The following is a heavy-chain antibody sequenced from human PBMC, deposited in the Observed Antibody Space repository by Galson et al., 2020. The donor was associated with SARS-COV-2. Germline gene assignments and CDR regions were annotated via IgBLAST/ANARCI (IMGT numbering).Heavy chain of an antibody. CDR1: GGSVSSGSYY. Sequence: LSLTCTVSGGSVSSGSYYWSWIRQPPGKGLEWIGYIYYSGSTNYNPSLKSRVTISVDTSKNQFSLKLSSVTAADTAVYYCARDSPQYSYGHAFDYWGQGTLVTVSS. CDR3: ARDSPQYSYGHAFDY. D-gene: IGHD5-18*01. CDR2: IYYSGST. J-gene: IGHJ4*02. V-gene: IGHV4-61*01.